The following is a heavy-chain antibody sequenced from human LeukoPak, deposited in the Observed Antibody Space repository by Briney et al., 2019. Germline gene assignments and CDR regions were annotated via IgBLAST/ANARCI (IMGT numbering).Heavy chain of an antibody. CDR3: ARGPPQLYDGSGYYYNY. D-gene: IGHD3-22*01. J-gene: IGHJ4*02. V-gene: IGHV4-39*07. CDR1: GGSISSSSYY. CDR2: INHSGST. Sequence: TSETLSLTCTVSGGSISSSSYYWGWIRQPPGKGLEWIGEINHSGSTNYNPSLKSRVTISVDTSKNQFSLKLSSVTAADTAVYYCARGPPQLYDGSGYYYNYWGQGTLVTVSS.